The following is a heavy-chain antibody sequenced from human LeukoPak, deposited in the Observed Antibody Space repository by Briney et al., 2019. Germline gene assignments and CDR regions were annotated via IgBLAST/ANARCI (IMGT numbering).Heavy chain of an antibody. V-gene: IGHV1-46*01. D-gene: IGHD3-3*01. Sequence: ASVKVSYKASGYTFTSYYMHWVRQAPGQGLEWMGIINPSGGSTSYAQKFQGRVTMTRDTSTSTVYMELSSLRSEDTAVYYCARGRLLRFLEWLLTPAFDIWGQGTMVTVSS. CDR1: GYTFTSYY. CDR2: INPSGGST. J-gene: IGHJ3*02. CDR3: ARGRLLRFLEWLLTPAFDI.